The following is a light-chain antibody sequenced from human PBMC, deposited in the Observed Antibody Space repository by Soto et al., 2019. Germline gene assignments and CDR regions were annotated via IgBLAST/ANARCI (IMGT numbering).Light chain of an antibody. CDR2: GAS. Sequence: EIVMTQSPATLSVSPGERATLSCRASQSVSSNLAWYQQKPGQAPRLLIYGASPRATGIPARFSGSGSGTAFTLTISSLQSEDVAVYYCQQYYSNPYTFGQGTKLEIK. CDR1: QSVSSN. V-gene: IGKV3D-15*01. CDR3: QQYYSNPYT. J-gene: IGKJ2*01.